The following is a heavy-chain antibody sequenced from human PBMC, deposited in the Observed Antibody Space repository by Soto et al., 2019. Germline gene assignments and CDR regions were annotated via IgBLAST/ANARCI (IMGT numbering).Heavy chain of an antibody. CDR1: GYNFTNYG. D-gene: IGHD6-13*01. Sequence: ASVKVSCKASGYNFTNYGISWVRQAPGQGLEWMGWTSADNSNTRYAQKLQGRVTMTTDTSTNTAYLELRSLRSDDTAVFYCAREGQQLALANYYYYYGMDVWGQGTTVTVSS. V-gene: IGHV1-18*01. J-gene: IGHJ6*02. CDR3: AREGQQLALANYYYYYGMDV. CDR2: TSADNSNT.